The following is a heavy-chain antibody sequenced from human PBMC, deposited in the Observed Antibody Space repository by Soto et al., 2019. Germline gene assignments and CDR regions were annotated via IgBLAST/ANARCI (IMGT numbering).Heavy chain of an antibody. CDR3: ARGSRRGLDY. J-gene: IGHJ4*02. D-gene: IGHD3-16*01. CDR2: IYHSGST. Sequence: SETLSLTCAVSGGSISSNNWWSWVRQPPGKGLEWIGEIYHSGSTYYSPSLMSRVTISVDKSNDQFSLRLNSVTAADTAVYYCARGSRRGLDYWGQGTVVTVSS. V-gene: IGHV4-4*02. CDR1: GGSISSNNW.